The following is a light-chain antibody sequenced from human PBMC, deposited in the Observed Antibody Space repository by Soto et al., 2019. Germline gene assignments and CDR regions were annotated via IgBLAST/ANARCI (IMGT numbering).Light chain of an antibody. CDR1: SSDVGGYNY. J-gene: IGLJ2*01. CDR2: DVD. CDR3: TSYTIINTVV. V-gene: IGLV2-14*03. Sequence: QSSLTQPASVSGSLGQSITISCTGTSSDVGGYNYVSWYQQHPGKAPKLMIYDVDVRPSGVSNRFSGSKSGNTASLTISGLQTQDEADYYCTSYTIINTVVFGGGTKLAVL.